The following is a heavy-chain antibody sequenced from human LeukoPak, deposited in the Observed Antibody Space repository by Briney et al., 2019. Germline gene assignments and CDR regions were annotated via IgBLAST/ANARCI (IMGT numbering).Heavy chain of an antibody. CDR2: IYYSGST. CDR3: ARSTMVRGMSS. V-gene: IGHV4-59*01. D-gene: IGHD3-10*01. J-gene: IGHJ5*02. CDR1: GGSISSYY. Sequence: KASETLSLTCTVSGGSISSYYWSWIRQPPGKGLEWIGYIYYSGSTNYNPSLKSRVTISVDTSKNQFSLKLSSVTAADTAVYYCARSTMVRGMSSWGQGTLVTVSS.